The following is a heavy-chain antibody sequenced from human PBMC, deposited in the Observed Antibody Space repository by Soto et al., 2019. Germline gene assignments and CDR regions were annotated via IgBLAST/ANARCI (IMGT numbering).Heavy chain of an antibody. CDR2: IKQDGSEK. Sequence: GGSLRLSCAASGFTFSSYWMSWVRQAPGKGLEWVANIKQDGSEKYYVDSVKGRFTISRDNAKNSLYLQMNSLRAEDTAVYYCAGQSSGWSNWFDPWGQGTLVTV. J-gene: IGHJ5*02. CDR1: GFTFSSYW. CDR3: AGQSSGWSNWFDP. D-gene: IGHD6-19*01. V-gene: IGHV3-7*01.